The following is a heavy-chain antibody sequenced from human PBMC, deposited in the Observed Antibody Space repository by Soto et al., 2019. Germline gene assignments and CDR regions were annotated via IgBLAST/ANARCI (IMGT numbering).Heavy chain of an antibody. Sequence: QVQLVESGGGVVQPGRSLRLSGAASGFTFSSYAMHWVRQAPGKGLAWVAVISYDGSNKYYADSVKGRFTISRDNSKNPLYLQMNSLRAEDTAVYYCARDVVTMVRGVITYYYGMDVWGQGTTVTVSS. CDR1: GFTFSSYA. D-gene: IGHD3-10*01. CDR3: ARDVVTMVRGVITYYYGMDV. J-gene: IGHJ6*02. V-gene: IGHV3-30-3*01. CDR2: ISYDGSNK.